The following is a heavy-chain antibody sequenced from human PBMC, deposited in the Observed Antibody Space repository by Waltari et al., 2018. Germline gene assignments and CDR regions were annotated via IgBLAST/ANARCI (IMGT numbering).Heavy chain of an antibody. CDR1: GFIFSDSW. D-gene: IGHD7-27*01. J-gene: IGHJ4*02. CDR2: VGTDERGP. CDR3: ARDTPGDGIDY. V-gene: IGHV3-74*03. Sequence: EVQLVESGGGSVQPGGSLRLSCTASGFIFSDSWFHWVRQVPGKGLLWVSHVGTDERGPTYADSGKGRFTISRDNAKNTVYLQMNSLRVEDTAVYYCARDTPGDGIDYWGQGTLVTVSS.